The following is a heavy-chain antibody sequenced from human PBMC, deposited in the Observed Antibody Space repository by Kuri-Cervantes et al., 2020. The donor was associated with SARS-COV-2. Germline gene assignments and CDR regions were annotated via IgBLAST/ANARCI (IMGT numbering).Heavy chain of an antibody. J-gene: IGHJ4*02. V-gene: IGHV4-34*01. CDR2: INHGGST. CDR1: GGSFSGYY. Sequence: ESLKISCAVYGGSFSGYYWSWFRQPPGKGLEWIGEINHGGSTNYNPSLKSRVTISVDTSKNQFSLKLSSVTAADTAVYYCANYGDSLYFDYWGQGTLVTVSS. CDR3: ANYGDSLYFDY. D-gene: IGHD4-17*01.